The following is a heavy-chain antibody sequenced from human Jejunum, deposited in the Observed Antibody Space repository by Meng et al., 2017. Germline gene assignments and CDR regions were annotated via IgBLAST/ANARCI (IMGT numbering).Heavy chain of an antibody. J-gene: IGHJ4*02. CDR3: ARQFNYDYWSGSSSYYFDY. Sequence: SLKISCAASEFTFSDFPMNWVRQAPGKGLEWVSYISSGGRTIYYADSVKGRFTISRDNAKNSLFLQMNSLRADDTAVYYCARQFNYDYWSGSSSYYFDYWGQGTLVTVSS. V-gene: IGHV3-48*03. CDR2: ISSGGRTI. CDR1: EFTFSDFP. D-gene: IGHD3-3*01.